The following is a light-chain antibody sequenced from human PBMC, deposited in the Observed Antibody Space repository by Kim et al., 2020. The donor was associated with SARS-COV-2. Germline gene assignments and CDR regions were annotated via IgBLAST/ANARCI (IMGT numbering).Light chain of an antibody. CDR2: DVN. Sequence: PGQSVAISCTGISSDVGVYNCVSWYQHHPGKAPKLMSYDVNKRPSGVPDRFSGSKSGNTASLTISGLQAEDEADYYCCSYSASSVIFGGGTQLTVL. CDR1: SSDVGVYNC. J-gene: IGLJ2*01. CDR3: CSYSASSVI. V-gene: IGLV2-11*01.